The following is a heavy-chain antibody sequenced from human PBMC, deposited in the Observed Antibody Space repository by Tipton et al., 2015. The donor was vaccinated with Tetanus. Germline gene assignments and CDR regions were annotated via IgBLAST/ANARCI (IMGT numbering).Heavy chain of an antibody. CDR1: GGSISSSSYY. V-gene: IGHV4-39*07. CDR2: IYYSGST. J-gene: IGHJ4*02. CDR3: ARAVVWLRRDYFDY. Sequence: LRLSCTVSGGSISSSSYYWGWIRQPPGKGLEWIGTIYYSGSTYYNPSLKSRVTISVDTSKNRFSLKLSSVTAADTAVYYCARAVVWLRRDYFDYWGQGTLVTVSS. D-gene: IGHD5-12*01.